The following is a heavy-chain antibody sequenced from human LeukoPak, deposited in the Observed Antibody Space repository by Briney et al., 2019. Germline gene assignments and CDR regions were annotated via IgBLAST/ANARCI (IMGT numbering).Heavy chain of an antibody. CDR2: INHSGSA. CDR3: ASRGALWSGTEFDP. Sequence: KPSETLSLTCAVYGGSFSGYYWSWIRQPPGKGLEWIGEINHSGSANYNPSLKSRVTISVDTSKNQFSLKLSSVTAADTAVYYCASRGALWSGTEFDPWGQGTLVTVSS. V-gene: IGHV4-34*01. D-gene: IGHD2-21*01. J-gene: IGHJ5*02. CDR1: GGSFSGYY.